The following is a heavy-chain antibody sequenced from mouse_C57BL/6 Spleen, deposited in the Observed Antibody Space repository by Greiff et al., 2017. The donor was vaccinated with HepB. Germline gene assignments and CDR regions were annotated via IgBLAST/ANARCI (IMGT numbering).Heavy chain of an antibody. CDR3: ARRTAVGGYAMDY. CDR1: GYTFTSYW. V-gene: IGHV1-64*01. Sequence: VQLQQSGAELVKPGASVKLSCKASGYTFTSYWMHWVKQRPGQGLEWIGMIHPNSGSTNYNEKFKSKATLTVDKSSSTAYMQLSSLTSEDSAVYYCARRTAVGGYAMDYWGHGTSVTVSS. D-gene: IGHD1-1*01. CDR2: IHPNSGST. J-gene: IGHJ4*01.